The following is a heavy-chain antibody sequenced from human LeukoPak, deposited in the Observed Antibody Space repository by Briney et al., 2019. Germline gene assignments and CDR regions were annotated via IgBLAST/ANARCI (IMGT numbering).Heavy chain of an antibody. Sequence: PSETLSLTCTVSGGSISSYYWSWIRQPPGKGLEWIGYIYYSGSTNYNPSLKSRVTISVDTSKNQFSLKLSSVTAADTAVYYCAAQLAGRYYFDYWGQGTLVTVSS. D-gene: IGHD6-13*01. CDR1: GGSISSYY. CDR3: AAQLAGRYYFDY. CDR2: IYYSGST. V-gene: IGHV4-59*01. J-gene: IGHJ4*02.